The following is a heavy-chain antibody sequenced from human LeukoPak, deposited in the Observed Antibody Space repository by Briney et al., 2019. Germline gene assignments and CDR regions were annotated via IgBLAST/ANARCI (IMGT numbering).Heavy chain of an antibody. D-gene: IGHD1-14*01. Sequence: ASVKVSCKASGYTFTGYYMHWVRQVPGQGLERMGGFDPEDGVRIYAQKFQDRVTLTEDTSADTAYMELSSLRSDDTAVYYCATLDPRSYRIRFDYWGQGVLVTVSS. CDR1: GYTFTGYY. CDR3: ATLDPRSYRIRFDY. V-gene: IGHV1-24*01. J-gene: IGHJ4*02. CDR2: FDPEDGVR.